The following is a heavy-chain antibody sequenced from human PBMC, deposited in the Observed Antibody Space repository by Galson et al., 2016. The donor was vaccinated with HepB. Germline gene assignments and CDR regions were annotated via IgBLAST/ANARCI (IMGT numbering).Heavy chain of an antibody. CDR2: IDWNGNK. J-gene: IGHJ6*02. Sequence: PALVKPTQTLTMTCTFSGFSLSTSGMAVSWIRQLPGKALEWLAVIDWNGNKFYSPSLTTRLTISKDTSKNQVVLTLTNMDPVDTATYFCARYLLSHGYYVMDVWGQGNPGHRLL. CDR1: GFSLSTSGMA. V-gene: IGHV2-70*01. D-gene: IGHD1-26*01. CDR3: ARYLLSHGYYVMDV.